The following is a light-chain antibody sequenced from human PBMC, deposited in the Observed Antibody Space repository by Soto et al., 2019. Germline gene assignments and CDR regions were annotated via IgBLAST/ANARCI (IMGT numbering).Light chain of an antibody. CDR1: NSNIGTNT. CDR3: AAWDDSLNGCV. Sequence: QSVLTQPPSASGTPGQTVAISCSGSNSNIGTNTVNWYQQFPGTAPKLLIYGNNQRPSGVPDRFSGSKSDTSASLAISGLLSEDESDYYSAAWDDSLNGCVFGGGTKLTVL. V-gene: IGLV1-44*01. CDR2: GNN. J-gene: IGLJ3*02.